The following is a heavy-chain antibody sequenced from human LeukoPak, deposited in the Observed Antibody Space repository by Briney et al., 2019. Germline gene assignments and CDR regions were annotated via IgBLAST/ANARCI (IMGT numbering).Heavy chain of an antibody. D-gene: IGHD2-2*03. Sequence: GASVMVSCKTSGYRFTAYPLHWVRQAPGQGLEWLGWMNPHSGETNNAQKFQGRVTMTRDTSISVAYMQLSSLRSDDTAVYYCARGMDAEAFQNWGQGTLVTVSS. CDR2: MNPHSGET. V-gene: IGHV1-2*02. CDR3: ARGMDAEAFQN. J-gene: IGHJ1*01. CDR1: GYRFTAYP.